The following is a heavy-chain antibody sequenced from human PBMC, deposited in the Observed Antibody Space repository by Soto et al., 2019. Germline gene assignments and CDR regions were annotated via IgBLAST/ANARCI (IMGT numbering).Heavy chain of an antibody. CDR3: ARGGVAPGIQLWSYYYYYGMDV. J-gene: IGHJ6*02. CDR2: IYYSGST. D-gene: IGHD5-18*01. Sequence: SETLSLTCTVSGGSISSGGYYWSWIRQHPGKGLEWIGYIYYSGSTYYNPSLKSRVTISVDTSKNQFSLKLSSVTAADTAVYYCARGGVAPGIQLWSYYYYYGMDVWGQGTTVTVSS. CDR1: GGSISSGGYY. V-gene: IGHV4-31*03.